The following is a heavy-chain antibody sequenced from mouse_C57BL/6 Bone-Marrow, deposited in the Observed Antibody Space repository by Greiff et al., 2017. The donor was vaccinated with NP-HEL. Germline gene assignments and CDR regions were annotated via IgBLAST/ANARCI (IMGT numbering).Heavy chain of an antibody. J-gene: IGHJ4*01. CDR3: ARKDLLEDYAMDY. Sequence: EVQLQQSGPVLVKPGASVKMSCKASGYTFTDYYMNWVKQSHGKSLEWIGVINPYNGGTSYNQKFKGKATLTVDKSSSTAYMELNSLTSEDSAVYYCARKDLLEDYAMDYWGQGTSVTVSS. D-gene: IGHD2-1*01. V-gene: IGHV1-19*01. CDR2: INPYNGGT. CDR1: GYTFTDYY.